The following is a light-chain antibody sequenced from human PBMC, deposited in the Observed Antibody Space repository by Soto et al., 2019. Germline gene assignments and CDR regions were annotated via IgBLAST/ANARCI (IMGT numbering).Light chain of an antibody. V-gene: IGLV2-8*01. CDR2: EVS. Sequence: QSVLTQPPSASGSPGQSVTISCTGTSSDVGTYNYVSWYQQHPGKAPRLMIYEVSERPSGVPDRFSGSKSGNTASPTVSGLQAEDEADYYCSSYAGSNSFVFGTGTKVTVL. CDR1: SSDVGTYNY. J-gene: IGLJ1*01. CDR3: SSYAGSNSFV.